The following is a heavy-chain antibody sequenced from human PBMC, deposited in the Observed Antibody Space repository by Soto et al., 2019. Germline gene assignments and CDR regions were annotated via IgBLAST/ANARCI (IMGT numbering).Heavy chain of an antibody. V-gene: IGHV4-59*01. CDR1: GGSISSYY. Sequence: PSETLSLTCTVSGGSISSYYWSWIRQPPGKGLEWIGYIYYSGSTNYNPSLKSRVTISVDTSKNQFSLKLSSVTAADTAVYYCARGGIYDAFDIWGQGTMVTVS. J-gene: IGHJ3*02. CDR2: IYYSGST. CDR3: ARGGIYDAFDI.